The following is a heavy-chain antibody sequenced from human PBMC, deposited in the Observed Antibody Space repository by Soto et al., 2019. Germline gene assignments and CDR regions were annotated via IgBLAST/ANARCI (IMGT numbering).Heavy chain of an antibody. CDR2: IYESGST. J-gene: IGHJ4*02. CDR3: ASFGADIGRLLWFGESRGRIGDY. D-gene: IGHD3-10*01. V-gene: IGHV4-30-2*01. Sequence: PSETLSLTSAVSGGPFSRGDFSWSWIRQPPGKDLEWMGEIYESGSTNYNTAPRGRVTISVDKSKNQFSLKLSSVTAADTAVYYCASFGADIGRLLWFGESRGRIGDYWGQGTLVTVSS. CDR1: GGPFSRGDFS.